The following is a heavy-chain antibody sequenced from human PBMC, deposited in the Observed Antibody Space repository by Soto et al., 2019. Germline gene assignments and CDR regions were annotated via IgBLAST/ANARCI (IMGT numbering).Heavy chain of an antibody. CDR3: ARDQVL. CDR1: GFTFSSYA. Sequence: GGSLRLSCAASGFTFSSYAMHWVRQAPGKGLEWVAVISYGGSNKYYADSVKGRFTISRDNSKNTLYLQMNSLRAEDTAVYYCARDQVLWGQGTLVTVSS. J-gene: IGHJ4*02. CDR2: ISYGGSNK. V-gene: IGHV3-30-3*01.